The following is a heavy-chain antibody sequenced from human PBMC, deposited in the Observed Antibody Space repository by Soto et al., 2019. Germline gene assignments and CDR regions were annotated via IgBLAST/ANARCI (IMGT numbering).Heavy chain of an antibody. D-gene: IGHD3-3*01. V-gene: IGHV4-59*01. CDR3: ARHATNPDDFWSGYHFDY. Sequence: PSETLSLTCTVSGGSISSYYWSWIRQPPGKGLEWIGYIYYSGSTNYNPSLKSRVTISVDTSKNQFSLKLSSVTAADTAVYYCARHATNPDDFWSGYHFDYWGQGTLVTVSS. J-gene: IGHJ4*02. CDR2: IYYSGST. CDR1: GGSISSYY.